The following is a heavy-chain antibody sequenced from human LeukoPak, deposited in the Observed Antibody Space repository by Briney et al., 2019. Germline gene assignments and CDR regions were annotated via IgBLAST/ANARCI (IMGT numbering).Heavy chain of an antibody. CDR1: GFTFDDYG. Sequence: PGGSLRLSCAASGFTFDDYGMSWVRQAPGKGLEWVSGINWNGGSTGYADSVKGRFTISRDNAKNSLYLQMNSLRAEDTAVYYCARVSGQYYYYYMDVWGKGTTVTISS. CDR3: ARVSGQYYYYYMDV. D-gene: IGHD5/OR15-5a*01. CDR2: INWNGGST. V-gene: IGHV3-20*04. J-gene: IGHJ6*03.